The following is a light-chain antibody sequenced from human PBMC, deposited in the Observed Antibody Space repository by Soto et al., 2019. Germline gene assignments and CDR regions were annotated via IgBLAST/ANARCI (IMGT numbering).Light chain of an antibody. J-gene: IGLJ1*01. CDR2: EVS. CDR1: SSDVGGYKF. CDR3: SSYAGSNNYV. Sequence: QSALTQPPSASGSLGQSVTISCTGSSSDVGGYKFVSWYQQHPDKAPKVIIYEVSKRPSGVPDRFSGSKSGNTASLTVSGLQAEDEADYYCSSYAGSNNYVFGTGTKLTVL. V-gene: IGLV2-8*01.